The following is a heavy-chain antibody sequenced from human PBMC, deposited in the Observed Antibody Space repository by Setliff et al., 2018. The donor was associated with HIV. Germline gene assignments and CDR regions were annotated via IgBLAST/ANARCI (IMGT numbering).Heavy chain of an antibody. CDR3: ARVRYTSSRTGDYCMDV. CDR2: IITVFGAA. V-gene: IGHV1-69*13. J-gene: IGHJ6*03. D-gene: IGHD6-13*01. CDR1: GGTLNSYA. Sequence: GASVKVSCKASGGTLNSYAINWVRQAPGQGLEWMGGIITVFGAANYAQKFQGRVTITADESTSTAYMDLSSLRSEDTAVYFCARVRYTSSRTGDYCMDVWAKGTTVTVSS.